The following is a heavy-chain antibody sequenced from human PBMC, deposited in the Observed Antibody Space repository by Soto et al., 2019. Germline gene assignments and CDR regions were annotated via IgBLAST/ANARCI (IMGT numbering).Heavy chain of an antibody. CDR1: GYSFNSYG. J-gene: IGHJ6*02. Sequence: QVQLVQSGSEVKKPGASVKVSCKASGYSFNSYGISWVRQAPGQGLEWLGWISPYDDNTKYAQSLQGRVTMTTDTSTRTAYMELMSLRSDDTAVYYCARGGYYDSSGSRNYHYYGMDAWGQGTTVTVS. D-gene: IGHD3-22*01. CDR2: ISPYDDNT. CDR3: ARGGYYDSSGSRNYHYYGMDA. V-gene: IGHV1-18*01.